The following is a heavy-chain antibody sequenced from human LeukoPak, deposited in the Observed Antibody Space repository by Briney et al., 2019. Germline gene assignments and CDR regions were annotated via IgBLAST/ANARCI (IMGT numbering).Heavy chain of an antibody. D-gene: IGHD5-12*01. CDR1: GGSISSNNC. CDR3: ARGGTEWLARAFDI. Sequence: SETLSLTCAVSGGSISSNNCYSWVRQSPGMGLEWIGEICPRGGINYNPSLKTRVTISGDRSKNQFSLNLFSVTAADTAVYYCARGGTEWLARAFDIWGQGTMVTVSS. CDR2: ICPRGGI. J-gene: IGHJ3*02. V-gene: IGHV4-4*02.